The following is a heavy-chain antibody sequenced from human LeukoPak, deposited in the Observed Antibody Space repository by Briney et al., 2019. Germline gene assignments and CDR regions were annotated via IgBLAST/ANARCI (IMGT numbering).Heavy chain of an antibody. V-gene: IGHV4-4*07. CDR3: AREYGDFDY. Sequence: PSETLSLTCIVSGGSISSYYWSWIRQPAGKGLEWIGRINASGRTNYNPSLKSRATMSVDTSKNQFSLKVNSVTAADTAVYYCAREYGDFDYWGQGTLVTVSS. D-gene: IGHD2-21*01. CDR1: GGSISSYY. CDR2: INASGRT. J-gene: IGHJ4*02.